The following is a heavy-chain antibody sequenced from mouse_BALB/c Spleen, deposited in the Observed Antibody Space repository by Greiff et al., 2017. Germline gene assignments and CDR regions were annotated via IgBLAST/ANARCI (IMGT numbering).Heavy chain of an antibody. CDR2: IWAGGST. CDR3: ARAILRLQGYAMDY. V-gene: IGHV2-9*02. J-gene: IGHJ4*01. D-gene: IGHD1-2*01. CDR1: GFSLTSYG. Sequence: VKVVESGPGLVAPSQSLSITCTVSGFSLTSYGVHWVRQPPGKGLEWLGVIWAGGSTNYNSALMSRLSISKDNSKSQVFLKMNSLQTDDTAMYYCARAILRLQGYAMDYWGQGTSVTVSS.